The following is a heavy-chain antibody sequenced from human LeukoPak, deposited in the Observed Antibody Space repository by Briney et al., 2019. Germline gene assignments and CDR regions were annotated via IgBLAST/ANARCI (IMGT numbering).Heavy chain of an antibody. CDR3: ARDPNGDYIGAFDM. V-gene: IGHV3-11*01. CDR2: ISSNAIST. J-gene: IGHJ3*02. Sequence: SCKASGYTFSDYYMSWIRQAPGKGLEWLSYISSNAISTHYADSVKGRFTISRDNAKNTLYLQMNGLRAEDTAVYYCARDPNGDYIGAFDMWGRGTLVTVSS. CDR1: GYTFSDYY. D-gene: IGHD4-17*01.